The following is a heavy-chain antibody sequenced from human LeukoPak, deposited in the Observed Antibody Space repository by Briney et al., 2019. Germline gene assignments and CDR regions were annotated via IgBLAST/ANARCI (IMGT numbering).Heavy chain of an antibody. J-gene: IGHJ6*03. D-gene: IGHD4-11*01. V-gene: IGHV4-61*02. Sequence: SETLSLTCTVSGGSIGSGSYYWSWIRQPAGKGLEWIGRIYTSGGTNYNPSLKSRVTISVDTSKNQFSLKLSSVTAADTAVYYCATTVTTHHPYYYYYYYMDVWGKGTTVTVSS. CDR3: ATTVTTHHPYYYYYYYMDV. CDR2: IYTSGGT. CDR1: GGSIGSGSYY.